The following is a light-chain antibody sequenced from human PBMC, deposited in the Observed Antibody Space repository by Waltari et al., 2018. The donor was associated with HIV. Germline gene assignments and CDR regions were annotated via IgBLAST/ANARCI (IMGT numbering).Light chain of an antibody. J-gene: IGLJ1*01. CDR1: SSDVGGYHY. CDR3: CSYAGSNTFNYV. V-gene: IGLV2-23*02. Sequence: QSALTQPASVSGSPGQSITISCTGTSSDVGGYHYVSCYQQHPGKAPKLMIYDVSKRPSGVSNRFSGSKSGNTASLTISGLQAEDEADYYCCSYAGSNTFNYVFGTGTKVTVL. CDR2: DVS.